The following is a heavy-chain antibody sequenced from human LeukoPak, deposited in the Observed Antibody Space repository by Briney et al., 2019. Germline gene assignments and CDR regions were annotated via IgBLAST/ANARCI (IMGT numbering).Heavy chain of an antibody. J-gene: IGHJ4*02. V-gene: IGHV1-2*06. D-gene: IGHD3-22*01. CDR3: ARSLTYYYDSSGYYPPRY. CDR2: INPNSGGT. Sequence: ASVKVSCKASGYTFTGYYMHWVRQAPGQGLEWMGRINPNSGGTNYAQKVQGRVTMTRDTSISRADMELSRLRSDDTAVYYCARSLTYYYDSSGYYPPRYWGQGTLVTVSS. CDR1: GYTFTGYY.